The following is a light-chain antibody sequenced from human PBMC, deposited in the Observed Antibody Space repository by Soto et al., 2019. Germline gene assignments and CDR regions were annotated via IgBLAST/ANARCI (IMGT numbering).Light chain of an antibody. CDR1: QSVSSI. J-gene: IGKJ1*01. CDR3: QQYGSSPWT. V-gene: IGKV3-20*01. Sequence: VYTEAPVSLSMSPGERATLSCRTSQSVSSILAWYQQKPGQAPRLLIYRASTRATGIPDRFSGSGSGTDFTLIISRLEPEDFAVYHCQQYGSSPWTFGQGTKVDIK. CDR2: RAS.